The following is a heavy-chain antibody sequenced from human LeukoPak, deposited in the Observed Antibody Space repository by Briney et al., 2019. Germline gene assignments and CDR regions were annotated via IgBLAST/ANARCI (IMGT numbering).Heavy chain of an antibody. D-gene: IGHD3-10*01. J-gene: IGHJ6*02. V-gene: IGHV1-2*02. CDR3: ARVVLSGLGSGPPTRKNGMDV. CDR1: GYTFTGYY. CDR2: INPNSGGT. Sequence: GASVKVSCKASGYTFTGYYMHWVRQAPGQGLEWMGWINPNSGGTNYAQKFQGRVTMTRDTSISTAYMELSRLRSDDTAVYYCARVVLSGLGSGPPTRKNGMDVWGQGTTVTVSS.